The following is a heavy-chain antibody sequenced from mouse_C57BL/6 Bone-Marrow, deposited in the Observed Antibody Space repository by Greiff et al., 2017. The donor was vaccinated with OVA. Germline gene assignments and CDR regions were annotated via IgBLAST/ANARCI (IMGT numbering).Heavy chain of an antibody. CDR3: AKSGYSGNYEGY. CDR2: IDPSDSYT. D-gene: IGHD2-1*01. CDR1: GYTFTSYW. V-gene: IGHV1-69*01. Sequence: QVQLQQPGAELVMPGASVKLSCKASGYTFTSYWMHWVKQRPGQGLEWIGEIDPSDSYTNYNQKFKGKSTLTVDKSSSTAYMQLSSLTTEDTADYYAAKSGYSGNYEGYWGQGTTLTVSS. J-gene: IGHJ2*01.